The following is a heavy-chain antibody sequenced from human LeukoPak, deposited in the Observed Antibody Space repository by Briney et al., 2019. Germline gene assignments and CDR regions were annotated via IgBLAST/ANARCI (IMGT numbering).Heavy chain of an antibody. CDR3: VKDVGMIGYCSGGSCYAIDY. J-gene: IGHJ4*02. Sequence: GGSLRLSCSASGFTFTRNTMHWVRQAPGKGLEYVSGTTDTGGTTYYAYSVKGRFTISRDNSKNTLYLQVNSLRVEDTAVYYCVKDVGMIGYCSGGSCYAIDYWGQGTPVTVSS. V-gene: IGHV3-64D*06. CDR1: GFTFTRNT. CDR2: TTDTGGTT. D-gene: IGHD2-15*01.